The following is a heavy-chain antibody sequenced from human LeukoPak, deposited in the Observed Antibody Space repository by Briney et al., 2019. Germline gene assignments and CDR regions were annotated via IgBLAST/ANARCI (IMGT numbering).Heavy chain of an antibody. J-gene: IGHJ4*02. CDR2: INHSGGT. CDR3: ARGMALAAVFDY. D-gene: IGHD2-15*01. Sequence: PSETLSLTCVVYGGSFSGYYWNWIRQPPGKGLEWIGEINHSGGTNYNPSLKSRVTISVDTSKNQLSLEVSSVTAADTAVYYCARGMALAAVFDYWGQGTLVTVSS. CDR1: GGSFSGYY. V-gene: IGHV4-34*01.